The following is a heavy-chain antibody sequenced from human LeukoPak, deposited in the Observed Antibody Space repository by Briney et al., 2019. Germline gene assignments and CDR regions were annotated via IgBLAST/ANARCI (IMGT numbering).Heavy chain of an antibody. CDR3: ARHWGSGVDY. Sequence: SETLSLTCAVYGGSFSGYYWSWIRQPPGKGLEWMGEINHSGSTNYNPSLKSRVTISVDTSKNQFSLKLSSVTAADTAVYYCARHWGSGVDYWGQGTLVTVSS. J-gene: IGHJ4*02. CDR1: GGSFSGYY. V-gene: IGHV4-34*01. CDR2: INHSGST. D-gene: IGHD6-19*01.